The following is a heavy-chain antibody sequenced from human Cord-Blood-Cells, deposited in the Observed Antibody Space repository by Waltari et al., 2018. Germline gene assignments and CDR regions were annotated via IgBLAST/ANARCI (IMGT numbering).Heavy chain of an antibody. D-gene: IGHD6-6*01. J-gene: IGHJ6*02. CDR2: IYSGGST. CDR1: GFTVSSNY. CDR3: ASPYSSSSRGYYYYYGMDV. Sequence: EVQLVESGGGLIQPGGSLRLSFAASGFTVSSNYMSWVRQAPGKGLEWVSVIYSGGSTYYADSVKGRFTISRDNSKNPLYLQMNSLRAEDTAVYYCASPYSSSSRGYYYYYGMDVWGQGTTVTVSS. V-gene: IGHV3-53*01.